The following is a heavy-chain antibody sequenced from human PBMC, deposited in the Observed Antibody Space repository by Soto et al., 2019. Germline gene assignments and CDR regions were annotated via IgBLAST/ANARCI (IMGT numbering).Heavy chain of an antibody. CDR2: IYYSGST. Sequence: PSETLSLTCTVSGGSISSSSYYWGWIRQPPGKGLEWIGSIYYSGSTYYNPSLKSRVTISVDTSKNQFSLKLSSVTAADTAVYYFSTYHDFWSSFDSWGQAPLVTVSS. D-gene: IGHD3-3*01. V-gene: IGHV4-39*01. CDR3: STYHDFWSSFDS. J-gene: IGHJ5*01. CDR1: GGSISSSSYY.